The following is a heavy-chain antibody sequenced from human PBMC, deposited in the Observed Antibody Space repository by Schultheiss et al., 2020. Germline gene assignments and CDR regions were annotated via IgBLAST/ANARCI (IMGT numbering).Heavy chain of an antibody. CDR2: ISGSGGST. CDR1: GFTFSSYA. Sequence: GGSLRLSCAASGFTFSSYAMSWVRQAPGKGLEWVSAISGSGGSTYYADSVKGRFTISRDNSKNTLYLQMNSLRAEDTAVYYCAKAYYDSSGYYEPLIHYWGQGTLVTVSS. D-gene: IGHD3-22*01. V-gene: IGHV3-23*01. CDR3: AKAYYDSSGYYEPLIHY. J-gene: IGHJ4*02.